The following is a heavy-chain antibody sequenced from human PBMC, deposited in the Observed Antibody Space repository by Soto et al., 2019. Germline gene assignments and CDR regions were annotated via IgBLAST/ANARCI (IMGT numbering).Heavy chain of an antibody. V-gene: IGHV1-69*02. Sequence: QVQLLQSGSEVKKPGSSVKVSCRASGGSLSSYPVTWVRQAPGQGLEWMGRIIPIVGLTNYAQKFQGRVTITADKSTSTGYMESSSLRSDDTAVYYCARPTGGHDAGGNYMDVWGKGTTVIVSS. D-gene: IGHD2-8*02. CDR2: IIPIVGLT. CDR1: GGSLSSYP. CDR3: ARPTGGHDAGGNYMDV. J-gene: IGHJ6*03.